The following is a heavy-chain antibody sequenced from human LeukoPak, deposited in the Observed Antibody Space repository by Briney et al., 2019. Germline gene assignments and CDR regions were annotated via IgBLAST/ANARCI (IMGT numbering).Heavy chain of an antibody. D-gene: IGHD3-22*01. CDR1: GYTFTGYY. CDR2: IIPIFGTA. CDR3: ANYDSSGYYHDDY. J-gene: IGHJ4*02. V-gene: IGHV1-69*06. Sequence: GASVKVSCKASGYTFTGYYMHWVRQAPGQGLEWMGGIIPIFGTANYAQKFQGRVTITADKSTSTAYMELSSLRSEDTAVYYCANYDSSGYYHDDYWGQGTLVTVSS.